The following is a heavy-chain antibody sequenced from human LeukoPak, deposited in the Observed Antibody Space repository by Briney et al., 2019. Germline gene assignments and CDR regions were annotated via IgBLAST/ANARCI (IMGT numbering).Heavy chain of an antibody. CDR1: GFTFSSYW. V-gene: IGHV3-7*01. D-gene: IGHD5-18*01. J-gene: IGHJ4*02. CDR2: IKKDGGEK. CDR3: ARDLSGVTGYTYGRGIDY. Sequence: GGSLRLSCEASGFTFSSYWMSWVRQAPGKGLEWVANIKKDGGEKYYVDSVKGRFTISRDNAKTSLYLQMNSLRAEDTAVYYCARDLSGVTGYTYGRGIDYWGQGTLVTVSS.